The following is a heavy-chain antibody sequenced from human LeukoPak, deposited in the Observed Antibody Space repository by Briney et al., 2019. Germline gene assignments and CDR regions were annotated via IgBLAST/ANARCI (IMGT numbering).Heavy chain of an antibody. J-gene: IGHJ4*02. CDR2: ISASGGST. V-gene: IGHV3-23*01. D-gene: IGHD5-18*01. CDR1: GFTFSPYA. Sequence: GGSLRLSCAASGFTFSPYAMIRVRQAPGKGLEWVSSISASGGSTYYADSVKGRFTISRDNSKNTLYLQMNSLRVEDTAIYYCAKDKEYSYDARRGFFDYWGQGTLVTVSS. CDR3: AKDKEYSYDARRGFFDY.